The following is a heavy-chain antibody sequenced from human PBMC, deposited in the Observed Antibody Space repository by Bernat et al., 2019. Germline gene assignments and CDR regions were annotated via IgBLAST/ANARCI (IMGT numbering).Heavy chain of an antibody. Sequence: QVTLKESGPVLVKPTETLTLTCTVSGFSLSNARMGVSWIRQSPGKALEWLAHIFSNDEKSYSTSLKSRLTISKDTSKSQVVLTMTNMDPVDTATYYCARIGYYYGSGSSGGDAFDIWGQGTMVTVSS. D-gene: IGHD3-10*01. J-gene: IGHJ3*02. V-gene: IGHV2-26*01. CDR3: ARIGYYYGSGSSGGDAFDI. CDR2: IFSNDEK. CDR1: GFSLSNARMG.